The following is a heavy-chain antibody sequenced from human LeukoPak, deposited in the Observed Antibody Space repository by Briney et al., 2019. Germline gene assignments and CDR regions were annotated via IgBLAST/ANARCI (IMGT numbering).Heavy chain of an antibody. D-gene: IGHD2-21*02. CDR1: GFTFSSYG. Sequence: GGSLRLSCAASGFTFSSYGMHWVRQAPDKGLEWVAVISYDGSNKYYADSVKGRFTISRDNSKNTLYLQMNSLRAEDTAVYYCAKDLGDGTFDYWGQGTLVTVSS. J-gene: IGHJ4*02. CDR2: ISYDGSNK. CDR3: AKDLGDGTFDY. V-gene: IGHV3-30*18.